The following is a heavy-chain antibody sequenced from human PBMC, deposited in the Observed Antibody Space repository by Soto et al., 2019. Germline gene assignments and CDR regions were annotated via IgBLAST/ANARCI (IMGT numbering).Heavy chain of an antibody. Sequence: ASVKVSCKASGYTFTSYGISWVRQAPGQGLEWMGWISANTGNTNFAQKLQGRVTMTTDTSTSTAYMELRSLRSDDTAVYYCARVKFFYDSSGYYYRNNWFDPWGQGTLVTVSS. J-gene: IGHJ5*02. V-gene: IGHV1-18*01. D-gene: IGHD3-22*01. CDR2: ISANTGNT. CDR3: ARVKFFYDSSGYYYRNNWFDP. CDR1: GYTFTSYG.